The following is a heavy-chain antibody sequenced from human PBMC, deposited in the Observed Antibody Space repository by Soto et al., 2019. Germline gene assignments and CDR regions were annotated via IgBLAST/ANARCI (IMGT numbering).Heavy chain of an antibody. CDR2: INASNGDT. J-gene: IGHJ4*02. Sequence: ASVNFCWKAFGFTFACYRIHWVRQAPGQGLDWMAIINASNGDTAYAQKWRGRVTLARDTSTTKVYMELSSLTSEDTALFYCERDGSVAMTEMLFFDYWGQEVLVTVSS. V-gene: IGHV1-46*04. D-gene: IGHD2-21*02. CDR3: ERDGSVAMTEMLFFDY. CDR1: GFTFACYR.